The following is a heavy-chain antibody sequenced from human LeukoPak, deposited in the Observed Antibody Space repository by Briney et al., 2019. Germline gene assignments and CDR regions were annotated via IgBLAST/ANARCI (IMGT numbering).Heavy chain of an antibody. Sequence: PGGTLRLSCAASGFTFSNYWMHWVRQAPGKGLVWVSRINSDGSSTTYADSVKSRFTISRDNAKNTLYLQVNSLRAEDTAVYYCARGPQALTSLYAFDVWGQGTMVTVSS. CDR1: GFTFSNYW. V-gene: IGHV3-74*01. CDR2: INSDGSST. CDR3: ARGPQALTSLYAFDV. J-gene: IGHJ3*01.